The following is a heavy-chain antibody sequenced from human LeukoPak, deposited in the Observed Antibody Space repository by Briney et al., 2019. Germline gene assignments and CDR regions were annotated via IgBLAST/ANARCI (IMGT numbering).Heavy chain of an antibody. V-gene: IGHV3-48*03. J-gene: IGHJ6*02. CDR2: ISSSGSTI. CDR1: GFTFSSYE. Sequence: GGYLRLSCAASGFTFSSYEMNWVRQAPGKGLEWVSYISSSGSTIYYADSVTGRFTISRDNAKNSLYLQMNSLRAEDTAVYYCARDIGRLGMDVWGQGTTVTVSS. CDR3: ARDIGRLGMDV. D-gene: IGHD1-26*01.